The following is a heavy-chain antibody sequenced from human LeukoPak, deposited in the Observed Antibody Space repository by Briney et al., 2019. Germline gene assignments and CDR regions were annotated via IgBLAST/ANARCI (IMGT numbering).Heavy chain of an antibody. Sequence: PGGSLRLSCAASGFTFSIYWMNWVRQAPGKGLEWVANIKQDGSEKYYVDSVKGRFTISRDNAKNSLYLQMNSLRAEDTAVYYCAKGGGSLGYWGQGTLVTVSS. CDR1: GFTFSIYW. J-gene: IGHJ4*02. V-gene: IGHV3-7*01. CDR2: IKQDGSEK. CDR3: AKGGGSLGY. D-gene: IGHD3-10*01.